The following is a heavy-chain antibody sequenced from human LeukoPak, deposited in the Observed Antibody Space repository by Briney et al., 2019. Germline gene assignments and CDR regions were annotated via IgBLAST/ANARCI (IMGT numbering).Heavy chain of an antibody. V-gene: IGHV4-39*07. CDR3: ARLSTVTTSFDY. CDR1: GDSISSSKKY. D-gene: IGHD4-17*01. Sequence: PSETLSLTCTVSGDSISSSKKYWGWVRQPPGKGLEWIGSIYYSGNTYYNPSLKSRVTMSVDTSKNQFSLKLSSVTAADTAVYYCARLSTVTTSFDYWGQGTLVTVSS. CDR2: IYYSGNT. J-gene: IGHJ4*02.